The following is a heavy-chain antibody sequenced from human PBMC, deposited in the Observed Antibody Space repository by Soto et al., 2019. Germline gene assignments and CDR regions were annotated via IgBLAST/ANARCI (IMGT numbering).Heavy chain of an antibody. CDR3: ARELQFLEKGFDY. J-gene: IGHJ4*02. Sequence: QVQLVQSGAEVKQSGASVKLSCKASGYTFTSHYIQWVRQAPGQRLEWMGCINAANGDTPYSQKFQGSITITMDTSASTAYMELSSLKSEDTAVYYCARELQFLEKGFDYWGQGTLVTVSS. CDR1: GYTFTSHY. D-gene: IGHD3-3*01. V-gene: IGHV1-3*01. CDR2: INAANGDT.